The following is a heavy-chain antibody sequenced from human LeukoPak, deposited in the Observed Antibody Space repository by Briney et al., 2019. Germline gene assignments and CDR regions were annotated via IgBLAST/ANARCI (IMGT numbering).Heavy chain of an antibody. CDR1: VFTFTTSW. CDR3: ARDRAFSTFDY. V-gene: IGHV3-7*01. D-gene: IGHD2-2*01. Sequence: GGSLRLSCAASVFTFTTSWMTWVRQAPGKGLEWLGNINPDASTKNYAASVRGRFTFSRDNAKNSLYLHMSSLRAEDTAIYYCARDRAFSTFDYWGRGTLVTVSS. J-gene: IGHJ4*02. CDR2: INPDASTK.